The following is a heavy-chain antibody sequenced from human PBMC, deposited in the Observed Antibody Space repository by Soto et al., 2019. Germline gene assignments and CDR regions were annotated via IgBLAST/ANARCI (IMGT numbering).Heavy chain of an antibody. CDR2: MNPNSGNT. J-gene: IGHJ4*02. CDR3: ARGPYGSSWYLVDY. V-gene: IGHV1-8*01. Sequence: ASVKVSCKASGYTFTSYDINWVRQATGQGLEWMGRMNPNSGNTGYAQKFQGRVTMTRNTSISTAYMELSSLRSEDTAVYYCARGPYGSSWYLVDYWGQGTLVTVSS. CDR1: GYTFTSYD. D-gene: IGHD6-13*01.